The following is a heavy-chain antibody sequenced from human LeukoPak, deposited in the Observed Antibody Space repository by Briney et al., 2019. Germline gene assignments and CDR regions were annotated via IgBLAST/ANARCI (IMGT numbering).Heavy chain of an antibody. D-gene: IGHD3-22*01. Sequence: SETLSLTCAVYGGSFSGYHWSWIRQPPGKGLEWIGEINHSGSTNYNPSLKSRVTISVDTSKNQFSLKLSSVTAADTAVYYCARASSGSAIYSYYYMDVWGKGTTVTVSS. J-gene: IGHJ6*03. CDR1: GGSFSGYH. CDR3: ARASSGSAIYSYYYMDV. CDR2: INHSGST. V-gene: IGHV4-34*01.